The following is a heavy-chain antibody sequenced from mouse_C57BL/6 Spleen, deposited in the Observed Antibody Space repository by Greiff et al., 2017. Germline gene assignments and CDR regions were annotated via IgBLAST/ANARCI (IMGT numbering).Heavy chain of an antibody. CDR2: ISGGGGNT. Sequence: EVKLMESGGGLVKPGGSLKLSCAASGFTFSSYTMSWVRQTPEKRLEWVATISGGGGNTYYPDSVKGRFTISRDNAKNTLYLQMSSLRSEYTALYYCARHRKDFYYYGSSPYWYFDVWGTGTTVTVSS. D-gene: IGHD1-1*01. CDR1: GFTFSSYT. V-gene: IGHV5-9*01. CDR3: ARHRKDFYYYGSSPYWYFDV. J-gene: IGHJ1*03.